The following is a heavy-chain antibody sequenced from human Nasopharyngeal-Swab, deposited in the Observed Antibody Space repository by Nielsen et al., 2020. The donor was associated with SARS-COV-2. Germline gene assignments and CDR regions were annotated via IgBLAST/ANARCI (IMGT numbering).Heavy chain of an antibody. J-gene: IGHJ4*02. Sequence: GESLKISCAASGFTFSSYAMTWFRQTPGKGPEWVSTISASVIDTNYADSVKGRFTISRDNSRSTLFLQMSSLRAEDTAVYYCAKDSGLAVVAAATPAYYWGQGTLVIVSS. V-gene: IGHV3-23*01. D-gene: IGHD2-15*01. CDR1: GFTFSSYA. CDR3: AKDSGLAVVAAATPAYY. CDR2: ISASVIDT.